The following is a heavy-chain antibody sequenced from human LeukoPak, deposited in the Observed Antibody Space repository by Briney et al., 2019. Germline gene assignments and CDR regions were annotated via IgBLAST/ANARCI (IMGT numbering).Heavy chain of an antibody. CDR1: GFTFSSYA. CDR2: ISYDGSNK. V-gene: IGHV3-30*01. D-gene: IGHD1-26*01. CDR3: ARVRGRYDY. J-gene: IGHJ4*02. Sequence: GRSLRLSCAASGFTFSSYAMRWVRQAPGKGLEWMAVISYDGSNKYYADSVKGRITISRDNSKNTLYLQMNSLRAEDAAVYYCARVRGRYDYWGQGTLV.